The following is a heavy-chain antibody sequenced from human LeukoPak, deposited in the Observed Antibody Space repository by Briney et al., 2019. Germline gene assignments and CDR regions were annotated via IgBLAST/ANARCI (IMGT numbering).Heavy chain of an antibody. J-gene: IGHJ6*02. V-gene: IGHV3-9*01. CDR3: ARDLRPYDYNHMDV. Sequence: PGGSLRLSCEASGFTFDDYGMHWGRQAPGKGLEWVSGISWNSGKIGYADSVKGRFPTSRDNAKHSLYLQMDSLRGEDPAFYYCARDLRPYDYNHMDVWGQGTTVTVSS. CDR1: GFTFDDYG. CDR2: ISWNSGKI.